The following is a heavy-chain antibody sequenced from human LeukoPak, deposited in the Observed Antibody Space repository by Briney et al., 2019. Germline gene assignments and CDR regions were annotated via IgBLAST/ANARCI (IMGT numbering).Heavy chain of an antibody. CDR2: INHSGST. J-gene: IGHJ4*02. Sequence: SETLSLTCAVYAGSFSGYYWSWIRQPPGKGLEWIGEINHSGSTNYNPSLKSRVTISVDTSKNQFSLQLSSVTAAHPAVYYRERGARNLWSEEPYYIDYWGQGTLVTVSS. V-gene: IGHV4-34*01. CDR1: AGSFSGYY. CDR3: ERGARNLWSEEPYYIDY. D-gene: IGHD3-10*01.